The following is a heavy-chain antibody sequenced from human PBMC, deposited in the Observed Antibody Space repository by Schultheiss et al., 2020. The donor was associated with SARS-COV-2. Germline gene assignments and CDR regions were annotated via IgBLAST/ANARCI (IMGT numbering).Heavy chain of an antibody. J-gene: IGHJ5*02. CDR3: ARLLNYGDYSLGIDP. D-gene: IGHD4-17*01. Sequence: SQTLSLTCPVSGGSISSYYWSWIRQPPGKGLEWIGYIYYSGSTNYNPSLKSRVTISVDTSKNQFSLKLSSVTAADTAVYYCARLLNYGDYSLGIDPWGQGTLVTVSS. V-gene: IGHV4-59*01. CDR1: GGSISSYY. CDR2: IYYSGST.